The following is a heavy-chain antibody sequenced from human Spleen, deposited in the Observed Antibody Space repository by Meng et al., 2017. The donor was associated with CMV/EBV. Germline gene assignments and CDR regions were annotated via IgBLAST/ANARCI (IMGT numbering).Heavy chain of an antibody. CDR2: ISSSSSYI. V-gene: IGHV3-21*01. CDR3: ARERVSSSSSRVAYYGMDV. CDR1: GFTFSSYS. Sequence: GESLKISCAASGFTFSSYSINWVRQAPGKGLEWVSSISSSSSYIYYADSVKGRFTISRDNAKNSLFLQVNNLRAEDTAVYYCARERVSSSSSRVAYYGMDVWGQGTTVTVSS. J-gene: IGHJ6*02. D-gene: IGHD6-6*01.